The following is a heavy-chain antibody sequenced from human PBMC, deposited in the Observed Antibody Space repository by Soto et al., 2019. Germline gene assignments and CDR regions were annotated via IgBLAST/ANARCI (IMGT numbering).Heavy chain of an antibody. J-gene: IGHJ4*02. CDR2: IGGSGALT. CDR1: GFTFSSFA. V-gene: IGHV3-23*01. D-gene: IGHD3-3*01. Sequence: GGSLRLSCVASGFTFSSFAMSWVRQAPGKGLEWVSAIGGSGALTYYADSVKGRFTVSRDNSKNTVYLHMSSLRDEETAIYYCAKAQPLSINDLWSGCSDHWGLGTLVTVSS. CDR3: AKAQPLSINDLWSGCSDH.